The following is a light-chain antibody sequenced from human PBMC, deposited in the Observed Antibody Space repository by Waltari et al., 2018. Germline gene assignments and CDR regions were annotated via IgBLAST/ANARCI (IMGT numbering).Light chain of an antibody. CDR2: TDK. CDR3: ATWDDSLNAWV. J-gene: IGLJ3*02. V-gene: IGLV1-44*01. Sequence: QSVLTQPPSASGTPGQRVTISCSGSYSNIGRNAVNWYQQLPETAPKLLIYTDKRRPSGVPDRFSGSKSGTSASLAISGLQSEDEADYHCATWDDSLNAWVFGGGTKVTVL. CDR1: YSNIGRNA.